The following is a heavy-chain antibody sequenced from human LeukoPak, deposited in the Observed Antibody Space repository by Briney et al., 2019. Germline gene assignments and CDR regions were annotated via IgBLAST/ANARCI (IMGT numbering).Heavy chain of an antibody. CDR3: ARDTTVASGMQY. Sequence: SETLSLTCTVSGGSISTFSWSWIRQFPGKGLKWIGSIYIKSTNYNPSLKSRVAISVDTSKNQFSLRLDSVTTADTAVYYCARDTTVASGMQYWGQGTLVTVSS. CDR2: IYIKST. V-gene: IGHV4-59*01. CDR1: GGSISTFS. D-gene: IGHD6-19*01. J-gene: IGHJ4*02.